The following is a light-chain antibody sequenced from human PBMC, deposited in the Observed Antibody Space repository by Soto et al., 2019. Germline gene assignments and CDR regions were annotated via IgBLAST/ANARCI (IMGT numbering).Light chain of an antibody. J-gene: IGKJ4*01. V-gene: IGKV1-33*01. CDR3: QHYYSLPPLT. CDR2: DAS. CDR1: QDISNY. Sequence: DIPMTQSPPSLSASVGDRVTITCQASQDISNYLNWYQQKPGKAPKLLIYDASNLETGVPSSLSGSGSGTDFTFTISSLQPEDIATYYCQHYYSLPPLTFGGGAKVEIK.